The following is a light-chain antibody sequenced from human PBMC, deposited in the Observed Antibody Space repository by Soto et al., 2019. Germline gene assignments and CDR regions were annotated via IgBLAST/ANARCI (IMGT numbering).Light chain of an antibody. CDR3: QSYDNSLSALWV. CDR2: DNN. V-gene: IGLV1-40*01. Sequence: QSVLTQPPSVSGAPGQRVTISCTGSSSNIGAGYDVHWYQQLPGTAPKLLIYDNNNRPSGVPDRFSGSKSGTSASLAITGLQAEDEADYFCQSYDNSLSALWVFGGGTKLTFL. CDR1: SSNIGAGYD. J-gene: IGLJ3*02.